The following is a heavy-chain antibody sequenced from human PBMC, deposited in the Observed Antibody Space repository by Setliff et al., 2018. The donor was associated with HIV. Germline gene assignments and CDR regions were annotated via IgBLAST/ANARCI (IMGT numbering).Heavy chain of an antibody. V-gene: IGHV1-69*13. CDR1: GGSFNVYT. CDR2: IIPMFKTS. CDR3: VRAAEFCSTMSCFLEH. J-gene: IGHJ1*01. Sequence: GASVKVSCKASGGSFNVYTLSWVRQAPGQGLEWIGGIIPMFKTSKYAQMLQGRLTITVDEPTTTVYMELSSLRSDDTAVYYCVRAAEFCSTMSCFLEHWGQGTLVTVSS. D-gene: IGHD3-3*01.